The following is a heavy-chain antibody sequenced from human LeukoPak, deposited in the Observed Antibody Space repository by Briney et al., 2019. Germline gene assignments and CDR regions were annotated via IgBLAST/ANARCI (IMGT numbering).Heavy chain of an antibody. V-gene: IGHV4-59*01. J-gene: IGHJ4*02. D-gene: IGHD6-13*01. CDR1: VGSISRYY. CDR3: ARGFSSWPYYFDY. Sequence: SETLSLTCSVSVGSISRYYWNWIPQPPGKGLEWIGYMYYSGSTNYNTSLKSRVTISIDTSKNQFSLKLSSVTAADTAVYYCARGFSSWPYYFDYWGQGTLVTVSS. CDR2: MYYSGST.